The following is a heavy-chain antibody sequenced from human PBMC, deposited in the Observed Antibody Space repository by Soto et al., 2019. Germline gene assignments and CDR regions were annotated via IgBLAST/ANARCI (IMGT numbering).Heavy chain of an antibody. CDR3: AREGGSRNYYYYGMDV. J-gene: IGHJ6*02. CDR2: INAGNGNT. D-gene: IGHD3-16*01. V-gene: IGHV1-3*01. CDR1: GYTFTSYA. Sequence: ASVKVSCKASGYTFTSYAMHWVRQAPGQRLEWMGWINAGNGNTKYSQKFQGRVTITRDTSASTAYMELSSLRSEDTAVYYCAREGGSRNYYYYGMDVWGQGNTVTVSS.